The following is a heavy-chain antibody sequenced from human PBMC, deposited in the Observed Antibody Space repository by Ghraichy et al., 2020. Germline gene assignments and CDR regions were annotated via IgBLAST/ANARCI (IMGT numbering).Heavy chain of an antibody. V-gene: IGHV3-7*01. Sequence: LSLTCAASGFTFSSYWMSWVRQAPGKGLEWVANIKQDGSEKYYVDSVKGRFTISRDNAKNSLYLQMNSLRAEDTAVYYCARGYVRLGELSFVAFDIWGQGTMVTVSS. J-gene: IGHJ3*02. D-gene: IGHD3-16*02. CDR1: GFTFSSYW. CDR3: ARGYVRLGELSFVAFDI. CDR2: IKQDGSEK.